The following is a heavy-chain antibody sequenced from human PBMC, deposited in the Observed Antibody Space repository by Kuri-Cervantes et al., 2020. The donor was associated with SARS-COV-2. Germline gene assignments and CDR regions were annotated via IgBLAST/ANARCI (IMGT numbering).Heavy chain of an antibody. CDR2: IYHSGST. Sequence: ESLKISCAVSGYSISSGYYWGWIRQPPGKGLEWIGSIYHSGSTYYNPSLKSRVTISVDTSKNQFSLKLSSVTAADTAVYYCARSSDYVWGSLYYFDYWGQGTLVTVSS. CDR1: GYSISSGYY. CDR3: ARSSDYVWGSLYYFDY. J-gene: IGHJ4*02. D-gene: IGHD3-16*01. V-gene: IGHV4-38-2*01.